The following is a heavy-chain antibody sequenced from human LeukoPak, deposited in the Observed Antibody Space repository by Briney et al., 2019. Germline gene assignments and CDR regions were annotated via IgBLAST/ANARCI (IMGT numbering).Heavy chain of an antibody. CDR3: TPHPLRALDY. J-gene: IGHJ4*02. CDR1: GFTFSGSA. Sequence: GGSLRLSCAASGFTFSGSAMHWVRQASGKGLGWVGRIRSKANSYATAYAASVKGRFTISRDDSKNTAYLQMNSLKTEDTAVYYCTPHPLRALDYWGQGTLVTVSS. V-gene: IGHV3-73*01. CDR2: IRSKANSYAT.